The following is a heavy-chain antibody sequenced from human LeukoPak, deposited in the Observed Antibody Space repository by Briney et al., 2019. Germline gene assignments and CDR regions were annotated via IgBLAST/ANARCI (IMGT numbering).Heavy chain of an antibody. D-gene: IGHD6-19*01. Sequence: ASVKVSCKASGYTFTSYGISWVRQAPGQGIEWMGWISAYNGNTNYAQKLQGRVTMTTDTSTSTAYMELRSLRSDDTAVYYCARDMGYSSGWYERFDYWGQGTLVTVSS. J-gene: IGHJ4*02. CDR1: GYTFTSYG. CDR2: ISAYNGNT. CDR3: ARDMGYSSGWYERFDY. V-gene: IGHV1-18*01.